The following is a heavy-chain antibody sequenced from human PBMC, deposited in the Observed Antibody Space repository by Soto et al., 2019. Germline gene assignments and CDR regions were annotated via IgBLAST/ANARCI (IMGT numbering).Heavy chain of an antibody. CDR2: IIPSFGTA. CDR1: GGTFSSYA. CDR3: ARGEITMVRGVIITPPDY. V-gene: IGHV1-69*01. D-gene: IGHD3-10*01. J-gene: IGHJ4*02. Sequence: QVQLVQSGAEVKNPGSSVKVSCKASGGTFSSYAISWVRQAPGQGLEWMGGIIPSFGTANYAQKFQGRVTITADESTSTAYMELSSLRSEDTAVYYCARGEITMVRGVIITPPDYWGQGTLVTVSS.